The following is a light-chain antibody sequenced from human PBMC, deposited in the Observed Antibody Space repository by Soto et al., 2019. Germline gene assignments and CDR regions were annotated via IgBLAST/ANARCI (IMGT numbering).Light chain of an antibody. J-gene: IGKJ1*01. CDR1: QSVSSN. V-gene: IGKV3-20*01. Sequence: EIMMTKYTATLSVSPGESATLSCRASQSVSSNLAWYQQKPGQSPRLLIYDASSRATDIPDRFSGSVSVRDFNLSFSRLEPEDFAIYYCQHYGNSLWTFGQGTKVDI. CDR3: QHYGNSLWT. CDR2: DAS.